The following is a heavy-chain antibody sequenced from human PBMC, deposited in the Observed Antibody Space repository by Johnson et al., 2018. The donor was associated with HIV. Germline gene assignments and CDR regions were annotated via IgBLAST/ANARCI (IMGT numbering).Heavy chain of an antibody. V-gene: IGHV3-7*05. D-gene: IGHD1-26*01. J-gene: IGHJ3*02. Sequence: EVQLVESGGGLIKPGGSLRLSCAASGFTFSSYWMSWVRQAPGKGLEWVANIQQDGSEKYYVDSVKGRFTISRDNAKNLLYLQMNSLRAEDTAVFYCARTSEWATYQDAFDIWGQGTMVTVSS. CDR1: GFTFSSYW. CDR2: IQQDGSEK. CDR3: ARTSEWATYQDAFDI.